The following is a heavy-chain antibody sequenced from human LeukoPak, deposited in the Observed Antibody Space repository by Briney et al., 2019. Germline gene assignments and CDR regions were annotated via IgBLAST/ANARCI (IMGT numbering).Heavy chain of an antibody. J-gene: IGHJ3*02. V-gene: IGHV3-23*01. D-gene: IGHD1-1*01. CDR2: ISGSGGST. CDR3: AKPTGRHDAFDI. Sequence: GGSLRLSCAASGFTFSSYAMSWVRQAPGKGLEWVSAISGSGGSTYYADPVKGRFTISRDNSKNTLYLQMNSLRAEDTAVYYCAKPTGRHDAFDIWGQGTMVTVSS. CDR1: GFTFSSYA.